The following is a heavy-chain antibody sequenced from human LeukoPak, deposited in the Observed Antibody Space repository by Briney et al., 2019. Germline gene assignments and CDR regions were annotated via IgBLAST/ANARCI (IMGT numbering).Heavy chain of an antibody. Sequence: ASVKVSCKASGYTFTSYDINWVRQATGQGLEWMGWMSPNSGNTGYAQKFQGRVTITRNTSISTAYMELSSLRSEDTAVYYCASTQDIVVVPAARDWYFDLWGRGTLVTVSS. D-gene: IGHD2-2*01. CDR2: MSPNSGNT. J-gene: IGHJ2*01. CDR3: ASTQDIVVVPAARDWYFDL. CDR1: GYTFTSYD. V-gene: IGHV1-8*03.